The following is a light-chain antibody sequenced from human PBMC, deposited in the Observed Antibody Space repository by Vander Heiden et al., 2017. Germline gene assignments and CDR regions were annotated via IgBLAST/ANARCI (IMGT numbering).Light chain of an antibody. J-gene: IGKJ1*01. CDR1: QSVLYSSNNKNY. CDR3: HQYFNTPRS. Sequence: DIVMTQSSASLAVSLGERATIHCQSSQSVLYSSNNKNYLAWYQQKPGQPPKLLIYWASTREAGVPDRFSGSGSGTDFTLTSSSLQAEDVAVYFCHQYFNTPRSFGQGTKVEIK. CDR2: WAS. V-gene: IGKV4-1*01.